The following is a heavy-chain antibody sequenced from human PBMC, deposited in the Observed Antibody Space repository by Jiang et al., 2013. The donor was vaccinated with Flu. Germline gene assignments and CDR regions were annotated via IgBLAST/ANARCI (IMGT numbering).Heavy chain of an antibody. CDR3: ARRRYCSGVRCDDAFDI. J-gene: IGHJ3*02. Sequence: GAEVKKPGESLKISCKGSGYSFTSYWIGWVRQMPGKGLEWMGIIYPGDSDGKYSPSFQGQVTISADKSITTAYLQWSGLKASDTAMYYCARRRYCSGVRCDDAFDIWGQGTMVTVSS. CDR1: GYSFTSYW. CDR2: IYPGDSDG. V-gene: IGHV5-51*03. D-gene: IGHD2-15*01.